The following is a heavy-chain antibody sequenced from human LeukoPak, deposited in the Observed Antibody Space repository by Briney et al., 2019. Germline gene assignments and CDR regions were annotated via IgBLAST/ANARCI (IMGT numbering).Heavy chain of an antibody. CDR2: ISGSGGST. Sequence: GGSLRLSCAASGFTFSSYAMSWVRQAPGKGLEWVSGISGSGGSTYYADSVKGRFTISRDNSKNTLYLQMNSLRAEDTAVYYCAKVGCSSTSCPNFSYYYYYGMDVWGKGTTVTVSS. CDR3: AKVGCSSTSCPNFSYYYYYGMDV. J-gene: IGHJ6*04. CDR1: GFTFSSYA. V-gene: IGHV3-23*01. D-gene: IGHD2-2*01.